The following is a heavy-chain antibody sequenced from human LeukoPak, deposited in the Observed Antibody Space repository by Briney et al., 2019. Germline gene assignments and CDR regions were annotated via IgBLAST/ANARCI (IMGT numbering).Heavy chain of an antibody. D-gene: IGHD1-26*01. CDR2: IRGSGGST. V-gene: IGHV3-23*01. CDR3: AKVGESYSDWYFDL. Sequence: GGSLRLSCAAAGFTFITYAMSWVRQAPGKGLEWVSAIRGSGGSTNYGDSVKGRFTISRDNSKNTLYLQMNSLRAEDTAVYYCAKVGESYSDWYFDLWGRGTLVTVSS. CDR1: GFTFITYA. J-gene: IGHJ2*01.